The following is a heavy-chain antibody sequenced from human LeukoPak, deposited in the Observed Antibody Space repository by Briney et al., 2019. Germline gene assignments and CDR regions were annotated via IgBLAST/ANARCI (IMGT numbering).Heavy chain of an antibody. J-gene: IGHJ4*02. CDR3: KLIIAEAGTDY. D-gene: IGHD6-13*01. Sequence: GGSLRLSCAASGFMFSRYTMNWVRQAPGKGLEWVSSISSSGSYTYYADSLKGRFTISRDNAKNSLYLQMDSLRGEDTAVYYCKLIIAEAGTDYWGQGTLVTVSS. V-gene: IGHV3-21*01. CDR2: ISSSGSYT. CDR1: GFMFSRYT.